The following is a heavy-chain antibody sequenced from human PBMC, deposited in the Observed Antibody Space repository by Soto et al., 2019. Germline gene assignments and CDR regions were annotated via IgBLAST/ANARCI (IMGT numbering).Heavy chain of an antibody. Sequence: QVQLQQWGAGLLKPSETLSLTCAVYGGSFSGYYWGWIRQPPGKGLEWIGEINHSGSTNYNPSLKSRVTISVDTSKNQFSLKLSSVTAADTAVYYCARKGLWRKGYFDYWGQGTLVTVSS. CDR2: INHSGST. CDR3: ARKGLWRKGYFDY. J-gene: IGHJ4*02. D-gene: IGHD3-10*01. CDR1: GGSFSGYY. V-gene: IGHV4-34*01.